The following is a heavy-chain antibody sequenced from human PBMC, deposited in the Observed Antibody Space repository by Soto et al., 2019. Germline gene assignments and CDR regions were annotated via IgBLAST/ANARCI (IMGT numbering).Heavy chain of an antibody. V-gene: IGHV4-59*01. Sequence: QVQLQESGPGLVKPSETLYLTCTVSGGSISSYYWSWIRQPPGKGLEWIGYIYYSGSTNYNPSLKSRVTISVNTSKNQFSLKLSSVTAADTAVYYCARDSVSHDFTYYYFGMDVWGQGTTVTVSS. CDR3: ARDSVSHDFTYYYFGMDV. D-gene: IGHD3-3*01. CDR2: IYYSGST. CDR1: GGSISSYY. J-gene: IGHJ6*02.